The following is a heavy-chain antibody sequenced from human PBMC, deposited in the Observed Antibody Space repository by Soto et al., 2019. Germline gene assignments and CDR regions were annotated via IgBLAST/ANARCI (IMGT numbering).Heavy chain of an antibody. CDR1: GYTFTTHG. J-gene: IGHJ4*01. Sequence: APVNVSCKASGYTFTTHGISWVRNAPGQGLEWMGWISTYNGNTNYAQKLQGRITLTADTSTSTAYLELRSLRSDDTAVYYCARVGLDCSGGSCYYAYYFDYWGQ. CDR3: ARVGLDCSGGSCYYAYYFDY. CDR2: ISTYNGNT. D-gene: IGHD2-15*01. V-gene: IGHV1-18*01.